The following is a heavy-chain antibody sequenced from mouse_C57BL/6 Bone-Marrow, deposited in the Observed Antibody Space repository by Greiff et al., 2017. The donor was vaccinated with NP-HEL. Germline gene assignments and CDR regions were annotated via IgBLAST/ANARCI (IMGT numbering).Heavy chain of an antibody. CDR3: AVWFYYYGEGCFDC. V-gene: IGHV1-74*01. Sequence: VHLPPPGAELVKPGASVKVSCKASGYTFTSYWMHWVKQRPGQGLEWIGRIHPSDSDTNYNQKFKGKATLTVDKYSSTAYMQLSSLTSEDHAVYYCAVWFYYYGEGCFDCWGQGTTLPVSS. J-gene: IGHJ2*01. CDR1: GYTFTSYW. D-gene: IGHD1-1*01. CDR2: IHPSDSDT.